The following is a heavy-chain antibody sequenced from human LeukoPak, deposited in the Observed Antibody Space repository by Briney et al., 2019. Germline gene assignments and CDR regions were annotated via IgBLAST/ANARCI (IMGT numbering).Heavy chain of an antibody. CDR3: ARGRRSSPQRWLQANWIDP. CDR2: INHSGST. D-gene: IGHD5-24*01. Sequence: SETLSLTCAVYGGSFSGYYWSWIRQPPGKGLEWIGEINHSGSTNYNPSLKSRVTISVDTSKNQFSLKLSSVTAADTAVYYCARGRRSSPQRWLQANWIDPWGQGTLVTVSS. CDR1: GGSFSGYY. V-gene: IGHV4-34*01. J-gene: IGHJ5*02.